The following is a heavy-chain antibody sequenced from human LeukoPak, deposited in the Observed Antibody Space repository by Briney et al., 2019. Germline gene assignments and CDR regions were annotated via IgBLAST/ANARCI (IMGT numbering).Heavy chain of an antibody. CDR2: INHSGST. J-gene: IGHJ3*02. V-gene: IGHV4-34*01. CDR1: GGSFSGYY. Sequence: SETLSLTCAVYGGSFSGYYWSWIRQPPGKGLEWIGEINHSGSTNYNPSLKSRVTISVDTSKNQFSLKLSSVTAADTAVYYCARGRGYYYDSSGYYFLRRLDAFDIWGQGTMVTVSS. CDR3: ARGRGYYYDSSGYYFLRRLDAFDI. D-gene: IGHD3-22*01.